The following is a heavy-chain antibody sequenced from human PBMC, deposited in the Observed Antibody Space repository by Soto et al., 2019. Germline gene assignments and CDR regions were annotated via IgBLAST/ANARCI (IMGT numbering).Heavy chain of an antibody. CDR3: AREADYYGSGSYSNLDY. J-gene: IGHJ4*02. CDR2: ISAYNGNT. Sequence: GASVKVSCKASGYTFTSYGISWVRQAPGQGLEWMGWISAYNGNTNYAQKLQGRVTMTTDTSTSTAYMELRSLRSDDTAVYYCAREADYYGSGSYSNLDYWGQRTLVTVSS. D-gene: IGHD3-10*01. CDR1: GYTFTSYG. V-gene: IGHV1-18*01.